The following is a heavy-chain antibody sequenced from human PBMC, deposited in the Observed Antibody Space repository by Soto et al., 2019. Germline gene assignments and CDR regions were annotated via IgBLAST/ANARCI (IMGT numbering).Heavy chain of an antibody. V-gene: IGHV4-59*08. D-gene: IGHD6-19*01. CDR3: ARQYGSGRWAFDI. Sequence: SETLSLTCTLSGASISAYHWSWIRQPPGKELEWIGTIYDSGSTKYSPSLRSRVTISRDTPANQFSLSLSSVTAADTAVYYCARQYGSGRWAFDIWGQGTMVTVSS. CDR2: IYDSGST. CDR1: GASISAYH. J-gene: IGHJ3*02.